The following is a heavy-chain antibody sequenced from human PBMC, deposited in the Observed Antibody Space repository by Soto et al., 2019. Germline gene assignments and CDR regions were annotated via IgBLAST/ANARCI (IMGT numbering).Heavy chain of an antibody. CDR2: ISYDGSNK. J-gene: IGHJ4*02. CDR1: GFTFSSYA. CDR3: ARVGVATMIGGGLEDY. D-gene: IGHD5-12*01. Sequence: QVQLVESGGGVVQPGRSLRLSCAASGFTFSSYAMHWVRQAPGKGLEWVAVISYDGSNKYYADSVKGRFTISRDNSKNTLYLQMNSLRAEDTAVYYCARVGVATMIGGGLEDYWGQGTLVTVSS. V-gene: IGHV3-30-3*01.